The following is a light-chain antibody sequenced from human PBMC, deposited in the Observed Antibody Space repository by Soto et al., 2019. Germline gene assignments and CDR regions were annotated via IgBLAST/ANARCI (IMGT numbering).Light chain of an antibody. CDR2: SAS. CDR1: QSVNRY. Sequence: ILLTQYPATLSVSPGERATLSCRASQSVNRYLAWYQQKPNQAPSLLIYSASTRATGIPARFSGSGSGTEFTLTISSLQSEDSAVYYCQQYDKWPITFGGGTKVDI. J-gene: IGKJ4*01. CDR3: QQYDKWPIT. V-gene: IGKV3-15*01.